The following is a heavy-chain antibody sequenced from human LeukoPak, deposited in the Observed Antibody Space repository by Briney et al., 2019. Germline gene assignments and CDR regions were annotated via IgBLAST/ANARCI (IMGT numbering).Heavy chain of an antibody. V-gene: IGHV4-31*03. J-gene: IGHJ4*02. Sequence: SQTLSLTCTVSGGSISSGGYYWSWIRQHPGKGLEWIGYIYYSGSTYYNPPLKSRVTISVDTSKNQFSLKLSSVTAADTAVYYCAAGIAAAVPFDYWGQGTLVTVSS. CDR1: GGSISSGGYY. CDR3: AAGIAAAVPFDY. CDR2: IYYSGST. D-gene: IGHD6-13*01.